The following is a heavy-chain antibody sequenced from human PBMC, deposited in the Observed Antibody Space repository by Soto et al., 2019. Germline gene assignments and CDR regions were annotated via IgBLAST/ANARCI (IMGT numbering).Heavy chain of an antibody. Sequence: EVQLLESGGGLVQPGGSLRLSCAASGFTFSSYAMSWVRQAPGKGLEWVSAISGSGGSTYYADSVKGRFTISRDNSKNTLYLQLSSLRTEDTSVYYCAKEVLWARKVDFDYWGQGTLVTVSS. J-gene: IGHJ4*02. CDR1: GFTFSSYA. D-gene: IGHD7-27*01. V-gene: IGHV3-23*01. CDR3: AKEVLWARKVDFDY. CDR2: ISGSGGST.